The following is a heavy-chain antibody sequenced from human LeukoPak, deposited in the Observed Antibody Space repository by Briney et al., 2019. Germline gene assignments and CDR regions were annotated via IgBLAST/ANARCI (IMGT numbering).Heavy chain of an antibody. Sequence: GGSLRLSCAASGFTFSSYSMNWVRQAPGKGLEWVSYISSSSTTIYYADSVKGRFTSSRDNAKNSLYLQMNSLRDEDTAVYYCASFVLAGGGWFDPWGQGTLVTVSS. CDR2: ISSSSTTI. V-gene: IGHV3-48*02. D-gene: IGHD3-16*01. CDR1: GFTFSSYS. CDR3: ASFVLAGGGWFDP. J-gene: IGHJ5*02.